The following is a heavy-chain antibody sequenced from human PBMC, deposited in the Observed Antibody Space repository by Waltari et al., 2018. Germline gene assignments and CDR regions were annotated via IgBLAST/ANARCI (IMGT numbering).Heavy chain of an antibody. CDR1: GGPISSHY. Sequence: QVQLQESGPGLVKPSETLSLPCPVPGGPISSHYWSWIRQPPGKGLEWIGYIYYSGSTNYNPSLKSRVTISVDTSKNQFSLKLSSVTAADTAVYYCAIGYSGYGIFDYWGQGTLVTVSS. V-gene: IGHV4-59*11. J-gene: IGHJ4*02. CDR2: IYYSGST. D-gene: IGHD5-12*01. CDR3: AIGYSGYGIFDY.